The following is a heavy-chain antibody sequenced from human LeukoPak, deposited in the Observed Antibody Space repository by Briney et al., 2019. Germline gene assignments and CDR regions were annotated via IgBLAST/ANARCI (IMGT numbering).Heavy chain of an antibody. CDR2: IIPIFGTA. CDR1: GGTFSSYA. V-gene: IGHV1-69*05. CDR3: ASGVVVPAFPLEHYFDY. J-gene: IGHJ4*02. Sequence: GASVKVSCKASGGTFSSYAISWVRQAPGQGLEWMGGIIPIFGTANYAQKFQGRVTITTDESTSTAYMELSSLRSEDTAVYYCASGVVVPAFPLEHYFDYWGQGTLVTVSS. D-gene: IGHD2-2*01.